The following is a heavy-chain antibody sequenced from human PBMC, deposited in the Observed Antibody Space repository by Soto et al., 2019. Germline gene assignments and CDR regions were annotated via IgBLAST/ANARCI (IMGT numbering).Heavy chain of an antibody. CDR2: IYYSGST. D-gene: IGHD5-18*01. J-gene: IGHJ4*02. Sequence: PSETLSLTCTVSGGSISSGGYYWSWIRQHPGKGLEWIGYIYYSGSTNYNPSLTSRVTISVDTSKNQFSLKLSSVTAADTAAYYCARHRYSYGVYYFDYWGQGTLVTVSS. CDR1: GGSISSGGYY. V-gene: IGHV4-31*03. CDR3: ARHRYSYGVYYFDY.